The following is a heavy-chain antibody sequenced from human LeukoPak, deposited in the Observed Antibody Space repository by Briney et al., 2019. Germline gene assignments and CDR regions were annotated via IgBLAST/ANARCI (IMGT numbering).Heavy chain of an antibody. Sequence: ASVKVSCKVSGYTLTELSMHWVRQAPGKGLEWMGGFDPEDGETIYAQKSQGRVTMTEDTSTDTAYMELSSLRSEDTAVYYRATETMYSSGWYRFDYWGQGTLVTVSS. D-gene: IGHD6-19*01. V-gene: IGHV1-24*01. CDR3: ATETMYSSGWYRFDY. CDR2: FDPEDGET. CDR1: GYTLTELS. J-gene: IGHJ4*02.